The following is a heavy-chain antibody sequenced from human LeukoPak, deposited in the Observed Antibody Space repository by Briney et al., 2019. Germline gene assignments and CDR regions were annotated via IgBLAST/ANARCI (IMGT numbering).Heavy chain of an antibody. CDR3: ARDLGGKADY. V-gene: IGHV3-74*01. J-gene: IGHJ4*02. CDR2: INIDGSIT. D-gene: IGHD4-23*01. Sequence: GGSLRLSCAASGFTLSTYWIHWVRQAPGKGLVWVSRINIDGSITNYADSVKGRFTISRDNAKNTLYLQMNSLRAEDTAMYYCARDLGGKADYWGQGTLVTVSS. CDR1: GFTLSTYW.